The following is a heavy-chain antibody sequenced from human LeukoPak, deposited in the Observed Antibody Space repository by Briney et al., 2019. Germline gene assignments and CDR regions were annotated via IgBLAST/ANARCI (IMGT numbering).Heavy chain of an antibody. J-gene: IGHJ3*02. CDR3: ARIYDYYDSSGYYYDGAFDI. D-gene: IGHD3-22*01. CDR1: GGTFISYA. CDR2: IIPIFGTA. V-gene: IGHV1-69*13. Sequence: GASVKVSCTASGGTFISYAISWVRQAPGQGLEWMGGIIPIFGTANYAQKFQGRVTITADESTSTAYMELSSLRSEDTAVYYCARIYDYYDSSGYYYDGAFDIWGQGTMVTVSS.